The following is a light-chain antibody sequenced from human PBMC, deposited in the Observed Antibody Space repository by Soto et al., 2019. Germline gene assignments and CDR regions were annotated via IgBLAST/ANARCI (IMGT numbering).Light chain of an antibody. J-gene: IGLJ2*01. Sequence: QSVLTQPPSASGTPGQRVTISCSGSKSNIRSNYVYWYQQFPGTAPKLLIYRNDQRPSGVPDRFSGSKSGTSASLAISGLRSDDEADYYCAAWDDSVSGPVFGGGTQLTVL. CDR2: RND. CDR1: KSNIRSNY. CDR3: AAWDDSVSGPV. V-gene: IGLV1-47*01.